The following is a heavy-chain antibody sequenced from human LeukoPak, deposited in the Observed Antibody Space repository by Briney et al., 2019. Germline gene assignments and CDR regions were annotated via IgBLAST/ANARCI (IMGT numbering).Heavy chain of an antibody. CDR3: ARLFHPALSGNYPFDY. Sequence: PSETLSLTCTVSGGSISSYYWSWIRQPPGKGLEWIAYIYYSGSTSYNPSLKSRVTISVDTSKNQFSLKLNSVTAADTAMYYCARLFHPALSGNYPFDYWGQGTLVTVSS. J-gene: IGHJ4*02. D-gene: IGHD1-26*01. CDR1: GGSISSYY. V-gene: IGHV4-59*01. CDR2: IYYSGST.